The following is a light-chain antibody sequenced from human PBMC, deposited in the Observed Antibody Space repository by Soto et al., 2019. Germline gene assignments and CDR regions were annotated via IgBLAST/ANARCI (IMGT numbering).Light chain of an antibody. V-gene: IGKV1-5*01. CDR2: DVS. CDR3: QQYNTYGT. Sequence: DIQMTQSPSTLSASVGDRVTITCRASQSIRGFLAWYQQKPGKAPNLLIYDVSNLESGVPSRFSGSGVGTEFTLTISSLQPGDFATYYCQQYNTYGTFGQGTKLEIK. CDR1: QSIRGF. J-gene: IGKJ2*01.